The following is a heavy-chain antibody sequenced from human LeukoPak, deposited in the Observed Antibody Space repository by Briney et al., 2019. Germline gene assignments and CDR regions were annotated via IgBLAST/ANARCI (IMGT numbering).Heavy chain of an antibody. CDR1: GYRFTSYG. CDR2: ISAHNGNT. CDR3: AREWLQFWSLFY. Sequence: ASVKVSCKASGYRFTSYGIIWVRQAPGQGLEWMGGISAHNGNTNYGQKLQGRVTMTTDTSTSTAYMELSSLRSEDTAVYYCAREWLQFWSLFYWGQGTLVTVSS. D-gene: IGHD5-24*01. J-gene: IGHJ4*02. V-gene: IGHV1-18*04.